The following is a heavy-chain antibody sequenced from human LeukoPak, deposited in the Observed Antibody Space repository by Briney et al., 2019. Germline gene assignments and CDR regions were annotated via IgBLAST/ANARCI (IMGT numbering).Heavy chain of an antibody. D-gene: IGHD3-10*01. V-gene: IGHV3-30*04. CDR3: ASGYYGSGSYYHLDY. CDR1: GFTFSSYA. Sequence: PGGPLRLSCAASGFTFSSYAMHWVRQAPGKGLEWVAVISYDGSNKYYADSVKGRFTISRDNSKNTLYLQMNSLRAEDTAVYYCASGYYGSGSYYHLDYWGQGTLVTVSS. J-gene: IGHJ4*02. CDR2: ISYDGSNK.